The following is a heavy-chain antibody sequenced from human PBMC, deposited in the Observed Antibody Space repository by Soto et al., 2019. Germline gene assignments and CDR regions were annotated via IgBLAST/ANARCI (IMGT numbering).Heavy chain of an antibody. CDR1: GGSISSYY. CDR3: ARWGEKITIFGVDPGGFDY. CDR2: IYYSGST. J-gene: IGHJ4*02. V-gene: IGHV4-59*08. Sequence: PSETLSLTCTVSGGSISSYYWSWIRQPPGKGLEWIGYIYYSGSTNYNPSLKSRVTISVDTSKNQFSLKLGSVTAADTAVYYCARWGEKITIFGVDPGGFDYWGQGTLVTVSS. D-gene: IGHD3-3*01.